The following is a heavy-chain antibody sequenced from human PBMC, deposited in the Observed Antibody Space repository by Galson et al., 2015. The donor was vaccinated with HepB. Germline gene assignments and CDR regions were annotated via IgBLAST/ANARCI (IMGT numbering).Heavy chain of an antibody. CDR3: TENRRGDY. CDR2: IYSDGTT. CDR1: GFTVSSNY. V-gene: IGHV3-66*02. Sequence: SLRLSCAASGFTVSSNYMSWVRQAPGKGLEWVSLIYSDGTTYYGGSVKGRFTISRDKSKNTPYLKMNSLTTEDTTVYYCTENRRGDYWGKGTLVTVTS. J-gene: IGHJ4*02.